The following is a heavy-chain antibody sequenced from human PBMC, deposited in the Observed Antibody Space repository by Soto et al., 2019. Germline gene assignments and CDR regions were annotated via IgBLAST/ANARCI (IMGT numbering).Heavy chain of an antibody. CDR1: GFTFSSYA. J-gene: IGHJ4*02. CDR2: ISGSGGST. D-gene: IGHD2-15*01. Sequence: GGSLRLSCAASGFTFSSYAMSWVRQAPGKGLEWVSAISGSGGSTYYAESVKGRFTISRDNSKNTLYLQMNSLRAEDTSVYYFANLPLSLYCSGGSCYHKGVPDFDYWGQGTLVTVSS. CDR3: ANLPLSLYCSGGSCYHKGVPDFDY. V-gene: IGHV3-23*01.